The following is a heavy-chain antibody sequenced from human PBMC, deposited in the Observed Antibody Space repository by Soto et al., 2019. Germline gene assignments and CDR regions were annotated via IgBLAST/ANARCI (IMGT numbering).Heavy chain of an antibody. J-gene: IGHJ5*02. CDR3: AREGFGRLDP. CDR2: IYYSGST. D-gene: IGHD2-15*01. Sequence: SSETLSLTCTVSGGSISCYYWSWIRQPPGKGLEWIGYIYYSGSTNYNPSLKSRVTISVDTSKNQFSLKLSSVTAADTAVYYCAREGFGRLDPWGQGTLVTVSS. V-gene: IGHV4-59*01. CDR1: GGSISCYY.